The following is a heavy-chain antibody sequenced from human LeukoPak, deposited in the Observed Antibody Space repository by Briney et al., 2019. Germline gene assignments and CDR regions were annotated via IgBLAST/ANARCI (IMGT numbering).Heavy chain of an antibody. Sequence: GRSLRLSCAASGFTFDDYAMHWVRQAPGKGLEWVSGISWNSGSIGYADSVKGRFTISRDNAKNSLYLQMNSLRAEDTALYYCAKALTYYYDSRNAFDIWGQGTMVTVSS. CDR2: ISWNSGSI. D-gene: IGHD3-22*01. CDR3: AKALTYYYDSRNAFDI. J-gene: IGHJ3*02. CDR1: GFTFDDYA. V-gene: IGHV3-9*01.